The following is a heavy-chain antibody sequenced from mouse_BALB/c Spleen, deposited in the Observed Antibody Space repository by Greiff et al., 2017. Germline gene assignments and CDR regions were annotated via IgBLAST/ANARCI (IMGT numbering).Heavy chain of an antibody. D-gene: IGHD1-1*01. CDR3: ARCTTVVATDWYVDV. Sequence: VQLQQSGAELVKPGASVKLSCTASGFNIKDTYMHWVKQRPEQGLEWIGRIDPANGNTKYDPKFQGKATITADTSSNTAYLQLSSLTSEDTAVYYCARCTTVVATDWYVDVWGAGTTVTVSS. CDR1: GFNIKDTY. J-gene: IGHJ1*01. CDR2: IDPANGNT. V-gene: IGHV14-3*02.